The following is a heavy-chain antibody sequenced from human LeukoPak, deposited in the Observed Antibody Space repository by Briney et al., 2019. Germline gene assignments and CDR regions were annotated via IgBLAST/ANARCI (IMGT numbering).Heavy chain of an antibody. V-gene: IGHV4-34*01. D-gene: IGHD1-1*01. CDR1: DGSFREYY. J-gene: IGHJ4*02. Sequence: PSETLSLTCTVYDGSFREYYWSWIRQSPGTGLEWIGEIHHSGSTAYSPSLKSRVTISVDASKNQFSLGLGSVTAADTAVYYCAGDGSSINWFFYWGQGTLVTVSS. CDR2: IHHSGST. CDR3: AGDGSSINWFFY.